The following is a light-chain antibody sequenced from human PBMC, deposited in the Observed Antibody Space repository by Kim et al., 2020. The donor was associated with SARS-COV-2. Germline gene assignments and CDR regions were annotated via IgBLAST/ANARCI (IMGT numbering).Light chain of an antibody. CDR1: LSVSRS. V-gene: IGKV3-11*01. CDR3: QQLTNWPLT. J-gene: IGKJ4*01. CDR2: DAS. Sequence: GETASLAWTASLSVSRSFACYTQQPSQAPSLPMVDASERLTGIPARFSGSVSGTYFTLSISSLVPVDFAVYYCQQLTNWPLTFGGRTKVDIK.